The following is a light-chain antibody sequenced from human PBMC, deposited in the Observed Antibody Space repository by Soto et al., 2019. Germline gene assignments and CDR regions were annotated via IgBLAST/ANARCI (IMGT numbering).Light chain of an antibody. CDR2: KAS. CDR1: QSVSSK. Sequence: DIQMTQSPSTLSASEGDRVIITCRASQSVSSKLAWYQQKPGKAPKLLIYKASSLESGVPSRFSGSGSGTEFTLTISSLQPDDFATYYCQQYNTYCTFGQGTKVEIK. J-gene: IGKJ1*01. V-gene: IGKV1-5*03. CDR3: QQYNTYCT.